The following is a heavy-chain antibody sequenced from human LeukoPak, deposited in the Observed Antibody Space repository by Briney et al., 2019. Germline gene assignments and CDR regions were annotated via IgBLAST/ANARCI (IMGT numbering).Heavy chain of an antibody. CDR1: GYTSIDYY. D-gene: IGHD3-3*01. Sequence: ASVKVSCKASGYTSIDYYMHWVRQVPGQGLEWMGYINPKSGDTNYAQKFQGRVTMTRDTSISTAYLELSGLISDDTAIYYSARGDFDFWSGYSLDYWGQGTLVTLS. V-gene: IGHV1-2*02. J-gene: IGHJ4*02. CDR3: ARGDFDFWSGYSLDY. CDR2: INPKSGDT.